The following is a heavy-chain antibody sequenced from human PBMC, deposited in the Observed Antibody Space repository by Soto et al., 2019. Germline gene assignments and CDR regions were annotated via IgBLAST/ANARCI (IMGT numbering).Heavy chain of an antibody. J-gene: IGHJ4*02. Sequence: EVQLVESGGGLVQPGGSLRLSCAASGFNITNTWMHWVRQAPGKGLEWVGRVKSKADGGTADYAAPVKGRFTVSRDDSKNTQYLQMNSRKLEATAVYYGNSYPDFWGGHTPLWGQGTLVTVSS. CDR2: VKSKADGGTA. D-gene: IGHD3-3*01. CDR3: NSYPDFWGGHTPL. V-gene: IGHV3-15*07. CDR1: GFNITNTW.